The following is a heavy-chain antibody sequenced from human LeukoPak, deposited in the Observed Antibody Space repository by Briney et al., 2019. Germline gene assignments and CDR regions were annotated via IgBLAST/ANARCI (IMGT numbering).Heavy chain of an antibody. J-gene: IGHJ4*02. CDR1: GGTFSSYA. V-gene: IGHV1-69*05. CDR2: IIPIFGTA. Sequence: SVKVSCKASGGTFSSYAISWVRQAPGQGLEWMGGIIPIFGTANYAQKFQGRVTITTDESTSTAYMELSGLRSEDTAVYYCATSGSYAGRYFDYWGQGTLVTVSS. CDR3: ATSGSYAGRYFDY. D-gene: IGHD1-26*01.